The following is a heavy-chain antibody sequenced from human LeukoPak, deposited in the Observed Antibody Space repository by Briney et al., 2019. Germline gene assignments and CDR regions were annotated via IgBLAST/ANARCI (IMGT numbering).Heavy chain of an antibody. CDR3: ARGEEQWLEFDP. J-gene: IGHJ5*02. Sequence: SQTLSLTCTVSGGSISSGGYYWSWLRQHPGQGLEWIGYIYYSGSTYYNPSLKSRVTISVDTSKNQFSLKLSSVTAADTAVYYCARGEEQWLEFDPWGQETLVTVSS. V-gene: IGHV4-31*03. CDR1: GGSISSGGYY. D-gene: IGHD6-19*01. CDR2: IYYSGST.